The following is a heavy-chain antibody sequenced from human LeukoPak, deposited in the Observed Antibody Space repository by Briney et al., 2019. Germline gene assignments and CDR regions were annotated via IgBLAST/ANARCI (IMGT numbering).Heavy chain of an antibody. CDR2: VSRDGGST. V-gene: IGHV3-64*04. D-gene: IGHD1-14*01. J-gene: IGHJ3*02. Sequence: GGSLRLSCAVSGFTFSTYAMHWVRQAPGEGLEYVSGVSRDGGSTYYADSVKGRFTISRDNSKNTLYLQMNSLRAEDTAVYYCASEGGTVSDDAFDIWGQGTMVTVSS. CDR1: GFTFSTYA. CDR3: ASEGGTVSDDAFDI.